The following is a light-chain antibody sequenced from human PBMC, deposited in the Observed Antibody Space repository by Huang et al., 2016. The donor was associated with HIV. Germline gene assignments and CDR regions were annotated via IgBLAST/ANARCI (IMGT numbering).Light chain of an antibody. CDR1: QNVLFSPNKKNY. J-gene: IGKJ1*01. CDR2: WAT. CDR3: LQYYSVPQT. Sequence: DIVMTQSPDSLSVSPGEGATINCKSSQNVLFSPNKKNYLAWFWQNPGRPPKLLIYWATTRGAGVPDRFSGSGSGTDFTLTINNLQAEDVAVYFCLQYYSVPQTFGHGTKVEIK. V-gene: IGKV4-1*01.